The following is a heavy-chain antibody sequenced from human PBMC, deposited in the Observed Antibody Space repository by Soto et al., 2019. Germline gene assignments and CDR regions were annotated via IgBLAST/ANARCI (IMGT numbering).Heavy chain of an antibody. CDR1: GGTFSSYT. CDR2: IIPILGIA. Sequence: QVQLVQSGAEVKKPGSSVKVSCKASGGTFSSYTISWVRQAPGQGLEWMGRIIPILGIANYAQKFQGRVTISADEPTSTAYMEPSSLRSEDTAVYYGAGEDGSYYFDYWGQGTLVAVSS. J-gene: IGHJ4*02. V-gene: IGHV1-69*08. CDR3: AGEDGSYYFDY.